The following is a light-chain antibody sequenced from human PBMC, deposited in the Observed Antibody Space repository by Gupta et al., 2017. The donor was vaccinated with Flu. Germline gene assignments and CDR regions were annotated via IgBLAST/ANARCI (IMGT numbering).Light chain of an antibody. Sequence: VTPGEPASIACRSSQSLLHSNGYNYLDWYLQKPGQSPQLLIYLGSNRASGVPDRFSGSGSGTDFTLKISRVEAEDVGVYYCMQALQTLLTFGGGTKVEIK. CDR1: QSLLHSNGYNY. V-gene: IGKV2-28*01. CDR2: LGS. J-gene: IGKJ4*01. CDR3: MQALQTLLT.